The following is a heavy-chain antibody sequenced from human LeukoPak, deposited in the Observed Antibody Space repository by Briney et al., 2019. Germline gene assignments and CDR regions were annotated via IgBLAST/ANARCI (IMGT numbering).Heavy chain of an antibody. CDR3: ARDRKGYSGYDWFVFDY. J-gene: IGHJ4*02. CDR2: SSYNGNT. CDR1: GAYFTNYY. Sequence: SETLSLTCTVSGAYFTNYYWSFIRQPPGKGLEWIGFSSYNGNTNYNPSLKSRVTISVDMSKNQFSLRLKSVTAADTAVYYCARDRKGYSGYDWFVFDYWGQGTLVTVSS. V-gene: IGHV4-59*01. D-gene: IGHD5-12*01.